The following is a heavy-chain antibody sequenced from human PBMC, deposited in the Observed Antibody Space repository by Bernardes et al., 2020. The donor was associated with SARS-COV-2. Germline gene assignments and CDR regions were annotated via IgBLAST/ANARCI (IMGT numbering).Heavy chain of an antibody. CDR2: IDWDDDK. CDR3: ARMVAHGAFYFFPLDV. V-gene: IGHV2-70*20. J-gene: IGHJ6*02. Sequence: SGPTLVKPAQTLTLTCTFSGFSLTTTTMCVSWVRQPPGKALEWLALIDWDDDKYYSSSLKTRLTISRDTSKNQVVLTMTNMDPEDTATYYCARMVAHGAFYFFPLDVWGRGTPVTVSS. CDR1: GFSLTTTTMC. D-gene: IGHD1-26*01.